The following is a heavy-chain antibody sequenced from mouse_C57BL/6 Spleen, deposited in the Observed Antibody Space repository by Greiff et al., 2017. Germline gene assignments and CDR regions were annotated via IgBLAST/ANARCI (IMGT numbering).Heavy chain of an antibody. CDR3: ARESTGVATDFDY. CDR1: GYTFTSYW. J-gene: IGHJ2*01. D-gene: IGHD1-1*01. CDR2: IYPGSGST. Sequence: QVQLQQPGAELVKPGASVKMSCKASGYTFTSYWITWVKQRPGQGLEWIGDIYPGSGSTNYNEKFKSKATLTVDTSSSTAYMQLSSLTSEDSAVDSGARESTGVATDFDYWGQGTTLTVSS. V-gene: IGHV1-55*01.